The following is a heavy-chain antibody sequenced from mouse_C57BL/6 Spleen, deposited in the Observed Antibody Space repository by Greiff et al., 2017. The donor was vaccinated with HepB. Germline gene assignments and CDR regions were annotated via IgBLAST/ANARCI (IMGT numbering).Heavy chain of an antibody. V-gene: IGHV1-15*01. J-gene: IGHJ2*01. Sequence: SGAELVRPGASVTLSCKASGYTFTDYEMHWVKQTPVHGLEWIGAIDPETGGTAYNQKFKGKAILTADKSSSTAYMELRSLTSEDSAVYYCTREDYGNYLDYWGQGTTLTVSS. CDR1: GYTFTDYE. CDR3: TREDYGNYLDY. D-gene: IGHD2-1*01. CDR2: IDPETGGT.